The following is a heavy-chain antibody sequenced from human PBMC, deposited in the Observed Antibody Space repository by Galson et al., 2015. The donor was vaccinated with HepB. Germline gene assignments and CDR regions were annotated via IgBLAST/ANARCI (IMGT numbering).Heavy chain of an antibody. V-gene: IGHV4-4*02. Sequence: SETLSLTCAVSGGSISSSNWWSWVRQPPGKGLEWIGEIYHSGSTNYNPSLKSRVTISVDKSKNQFSLKLSSVTAADTAVYYCATSPLYSSQDAFDICGQGTMVTVSS. D-gene: IGHD6-13*01. CDR1: GGSISSSNW. J-gene: IGHJ3*02. CDR2: IYHSGST. CDR3: ATSPLYSSQDAFDI.